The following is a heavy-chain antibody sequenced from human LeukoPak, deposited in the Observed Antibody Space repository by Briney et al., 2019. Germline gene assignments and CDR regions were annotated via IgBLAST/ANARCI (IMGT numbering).Heavy chain of an antibody. CDR1: GGSISSYY. CDR3: ARSGSGSYHVVRWFDP. Sequence: SETLSLTCTVSGGSISSYYWSWIRQPPGKGLEWIGYIYYSGSTNYNPSLKSRVTISVDTSKNQFSLKLSSVTAADTAVYYCARSGSGSYHVVRWFDPWGQGTLVTVSS. D-gene: IGHD3-10*01. CDR2: IYYSGST. J-gene: IGHJ5*02. V-gene: IGHV4-59*01.